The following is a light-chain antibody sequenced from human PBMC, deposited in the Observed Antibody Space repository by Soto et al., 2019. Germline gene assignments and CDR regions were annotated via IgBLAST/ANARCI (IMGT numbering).Light chain of an antibody. CDR1: QSLLYKSNTKNY. CDR3: HHFYSAPQA. CDR2: GAS. V-gene: IGKV4-1*01. Sequence: DIVMTQSPDSLAVSLGEKATINCKSSQSLLYKSNTKNYLAWYQQTPGHSPRLLISGASARASRVPDRFGGSGSRKDFPLTISNLQDEDVVVYYRHHFYSAPQAFGGGTKVEIQ. J-gene: IGKJ4*01.